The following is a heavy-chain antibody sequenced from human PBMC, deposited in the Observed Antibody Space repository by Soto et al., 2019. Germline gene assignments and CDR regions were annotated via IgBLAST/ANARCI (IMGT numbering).Heavy chain of an antibody. D-gene: IGHD2-15*01. CDR2: IIPIFDTA. J-gene: IGHJ6*02. CDR3: ARHDCISSSCYYYYYYGMDV. Sequence: SVKVSCKASGGTSSSYAISWVRQAPGQGLEWMGGIIPIFDTANYAQKFQGRVTITADESTSTAYMELSSLRSEDTAVYYCARHDCISSSCYYYYYYGMDVWGQGTTVTVSS. CDR1: GGTSSSYA. V-gene: IGHV1-69*13.